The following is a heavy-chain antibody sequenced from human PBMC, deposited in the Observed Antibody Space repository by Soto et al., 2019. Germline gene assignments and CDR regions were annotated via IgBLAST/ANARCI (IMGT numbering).Heavy chain of an antibody. Sequence: SETLSLTCTVSGGSISSSSYYWGWIRQPPGKGPEWIVSIYYSGSTYYNPSLKSRVTISVDTSKNQFSLKLSSVTAADTAVYYCAADYRDDAFDIWGQGTMVTVS. V-gene: IGHV4-39*01. CDR2: IYYSGST. CDR3: AADYRDDAFDI. CDR1: GGSISSSSYY. J-gene: IGHJ3*02. D-gene: IGHD4-17*01.